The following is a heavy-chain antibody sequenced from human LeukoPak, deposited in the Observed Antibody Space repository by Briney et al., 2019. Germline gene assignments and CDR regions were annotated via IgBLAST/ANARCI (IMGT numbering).Heavy chain of an antibody. V-gene: IGHV3-23*01. CDR2: ISGSGGKT. D-gene: IGHD1-1*01. Sequence: QPGGTLRLSCAASGLTFSSYGMTWVRQGPGKRLEWVSAISGSGGKTYYADSVKGRFTISRDNSKDTLYLQMNSLRAEDTAVYYCARTVQLERPVPLRNYYYMDVWGKGTTVTISS. CDR3: ARTVQLERPVPLRNYYYMDV. J-gene: IGHJ6*03. CDR1: GLTFSSYG.